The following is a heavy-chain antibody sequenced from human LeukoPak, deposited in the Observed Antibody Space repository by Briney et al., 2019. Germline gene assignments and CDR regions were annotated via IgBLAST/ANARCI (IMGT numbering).Heavy chain of an antibody. D-gene: IGHD3-22*01. V-gene: IGHV4-61*02. J-gene: IGHJ4*02. CDR2: IYTSGST. CDR3: ARRGYYYDSSGGSYYFDY. Sequence: PSETLSLTCTVSGGSISSGSYYWSWIRQPAGKGLEWIGRIYTSGSTNYNPSLKSRVTISVDTSKNQFSLKLSSVTAADTAVYYCARRGYYYDSSGGSYYFDYWGQGTLVTVSS. CDR1: GGSISSGSYY.